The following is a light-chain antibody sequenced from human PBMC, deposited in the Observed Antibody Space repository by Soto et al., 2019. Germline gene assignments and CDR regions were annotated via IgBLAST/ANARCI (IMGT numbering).Light chain of an antibody. Sequence: QSVLTQTPSASGTPGQRVTISCSGSNSNMGRNYVYWYQQVPGTAPKLLMYRNDVRPSGVPDRITGSKSGTSASLAISGLRSDDEADYYCAVWDNSLNGVAFGGGTKLTVL. CDR1: NSNMGRNY. V-gene: IGLV1-47*01. CDR3: AVWDNSLNGVA. CDR2: RND. J-gene: IGLJ2*01.